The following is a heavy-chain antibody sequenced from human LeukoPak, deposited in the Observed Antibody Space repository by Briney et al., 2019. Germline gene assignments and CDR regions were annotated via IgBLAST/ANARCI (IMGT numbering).Heavy chain of an antibody. V-gene: IGHV3-48*03. D-gene: IGHD1-26*01. J-gene: IGHJ3*02. CDR1: GFTSSSYE. CDR3: ARDDRASGSYAVIAFDI. Sequence: GGSLRLSCAAYGFTSSSYEMNWVRQAPGKGLEWVSYISSSGDTIYYADSVKGRFTISRDNAKNSLYLQMNSLRAEDTAVYYCARDDRASGSYAVIAFDIWGQGTMVTVSS. CDR2: ISSSGDTI.